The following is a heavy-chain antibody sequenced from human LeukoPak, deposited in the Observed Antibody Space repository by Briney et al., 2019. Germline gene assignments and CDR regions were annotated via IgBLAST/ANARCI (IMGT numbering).Heavy chain of an antibody. Sequence: GGSLRLSCAASGFTFSNAWMSWVRQAPGKGLEWVGRIKSKTDGGTTDYAAPVKGRFTISRDDSKNTLYLQMNSLKTEDTAVYYCTTENDYGDYFWFDPWGQGTLVTVSS. CDR1: GFTFSNAW. D-gene: IGHD4-17*01. CDR2: IKSKTDGGTT. J-gene: IGHJ5*02. V-gene: IGHV3-15*01. CDR3: TTENDYGDYFWFDP.